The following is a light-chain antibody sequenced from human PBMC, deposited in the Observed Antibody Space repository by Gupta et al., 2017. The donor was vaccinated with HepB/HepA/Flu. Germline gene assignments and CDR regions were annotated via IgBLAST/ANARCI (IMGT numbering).Light chain of an antibody. Sequence: SSELTQPPSVSVSPGQTARITCSGDSLPKQYTYWYQQKPGQAPVMVVYKDKERPSGIPERFSGSGSGTTVTLTISGVQAEDEAEYHCQSTDSSGTKVFGGGTKLTV. J-gene: IGLJ3*02. CDR3: QSTDSSGTKV. V-gene: IGLV3-25*03. CDR2: KDK. CDR1: SLPKQY.